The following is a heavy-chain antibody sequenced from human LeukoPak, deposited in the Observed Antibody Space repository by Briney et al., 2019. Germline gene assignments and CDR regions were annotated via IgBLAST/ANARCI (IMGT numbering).Heavy chain of an antibody. CDR3: PRSHFYGWGVDP. Sequence: SETLSLTCTVSGGSISTISLYWGWLCQPPGKGWEWIGSIFDTGSTYDNPALKSRVTISVNTSTNQFSLKLSSVTAADTAVYYVPRSHFYGWGVDPWGQGTLVTVSS. CDR1: GGSISTISLY. CDR2: IFDTGST. D-gene: IGHD3-10*01. J-gene: IGHJ5*02. V-gene: IGHV4-39*01.